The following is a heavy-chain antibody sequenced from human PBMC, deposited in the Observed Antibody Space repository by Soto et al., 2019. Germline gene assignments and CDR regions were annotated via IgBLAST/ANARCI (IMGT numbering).Heavy chain of an antibody. J-gene: IGHJ4*02. CDR3: ARMGGSDSSLYYYDSSGYYYFDY. Sequence: QVQLVQSGAEVKKPGASVKVSCKASGYTFTSYYMHWVRQAPGQGLEWMGIINPSGGSTSYAQKFQGRVTMTRDTSTSTVYMELSSLRSEDTAVYYCARMGGSDSSLYYYDSSGYYYFDYWGQGTLVTVSS. V-gene: IGHV1-46*01. CDR1: GYTFTSYY. CDR2: INPSGGST. D-gene: IGHD3-22*01.